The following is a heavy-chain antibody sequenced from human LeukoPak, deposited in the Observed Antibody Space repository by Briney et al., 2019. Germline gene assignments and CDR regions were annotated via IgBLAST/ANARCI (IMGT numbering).Heavy chain of an antibody. Sequence: ASVKVSCKASGYTFTSYGISWVRQAPGQGLEWMGWISAYNGNTNYAQKFQGRVTITRNTSISTAYMELSSLRSEDTAVYYCARGRGYGDAGAFDIWGQGTMVTVSS. V-gene: IGHV1-18*01. CDR3: ARGRGYGDAGAFDI. D-gene: IGHD6-25*01. CDR2: ISAYNGNT. CDR1: GYTFTSYG. J-gene: IGHJ3*02.